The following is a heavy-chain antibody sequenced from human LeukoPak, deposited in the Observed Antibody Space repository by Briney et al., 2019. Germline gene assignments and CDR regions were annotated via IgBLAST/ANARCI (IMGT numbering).Heavy chain of an antibody. CDR3: ARVRPGWYVEY. J-gene: IGHJ4*02. D-gene: IGHD6-19*01. CDR2: ISSSSGTI. V-gene: IGHV3-48*02. Sequence: GGSLRLSCAASGFTFSSYAMSWVRRAPGKGLEWVSYISSSSGTIYYADSVKGRFTISRDNAKDSMYLQMNGLTDEDTAVYYCARVRPGWYVEYWGQGTLVTVSS. CDR1: GFTFSSYA.